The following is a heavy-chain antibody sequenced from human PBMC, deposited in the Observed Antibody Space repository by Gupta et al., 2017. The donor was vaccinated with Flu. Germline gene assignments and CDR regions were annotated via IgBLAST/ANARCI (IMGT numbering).Heavy chain of an antibody. V-gene: IGHV3-23*01. CDR2: ISGSGGST. D-gene: IGHD3-3*01. CDR3: AKDPRTIYYYGMDV. Sequence: AISGSGGSTYYADSVKGRFTISRDNSKNTLYLQMNSLRAEDTAVYYCAKDPRTIYYYGMDVWGQGTTVTVSS. J-gene: IGHJ6*02.